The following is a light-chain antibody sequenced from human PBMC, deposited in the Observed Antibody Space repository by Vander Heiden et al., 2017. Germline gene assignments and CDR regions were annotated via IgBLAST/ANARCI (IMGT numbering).Light chain of an antibody. CDR1: QSISSN. V-gene: IGKV3D-15*01. CDR3: QQNHDWPPIT. J-gene: IGKJ5*01. CDR2: GAS. Sequence: IVMTQSPTSLSVSPGESATLSCRASQSISSNLAWYQQKPGQAPRLLIFGASTRAAGIPARFSGSGSGTEFTLTINNLQSEDSAVYFCQQNHDWPPITFGQGTRLEIK.